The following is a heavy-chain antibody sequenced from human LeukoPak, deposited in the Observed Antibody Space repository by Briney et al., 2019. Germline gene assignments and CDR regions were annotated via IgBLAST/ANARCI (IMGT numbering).Heavy chain of an antibody. V-gene: IGHV4-31*03. CDR2: IYYSGST. J-gene: IGHJ3*02. CDR1: GGSISSDGYY. D-gene: IGHD4-23*01. CDR3: ARPVVTHDAFDI. Sequence: SQTLSLTCTVSGGSISSDGYYWSWIRQHPGKGLEWIGYIYYSGSTYYNPSLKSRVTISVDTSKNQFSLKLSSVTAADTAVYYCARPVVTHDAFDIWGQGTMVTVSS.